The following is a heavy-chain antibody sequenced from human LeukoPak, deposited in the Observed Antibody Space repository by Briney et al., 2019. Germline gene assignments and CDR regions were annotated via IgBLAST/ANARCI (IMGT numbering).Heavy chain of an antibody. CDR3: AGDILGYFDS. J-gene: IGHJ4*02. CDR1: GFTFSSYE. CDR2: ISSSGSTR. Sequence: GGSLRLSCAASGFTFSSYEMKWARQAPGKGLEWVSHISSSGSTRYYADAVRGRFTISKDNAKNTVYLQMNSLRAEDTAVYYCAGDILGYFDSWGQGTLVTVSS. V-gene: IGHV3-48*03. D-gene: IGHD6-13*01.